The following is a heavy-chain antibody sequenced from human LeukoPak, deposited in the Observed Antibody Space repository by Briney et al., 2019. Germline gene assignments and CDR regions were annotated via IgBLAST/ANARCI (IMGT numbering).Heavy chain of an antibody. CDR2: ISAYNGNT. J-gene: IGHJ4*02. V-gene: IGHV1-18*01. CDR1: GYTFTSYG. D-gene: IGHD6-19*01. CDR3: AREASVAGLFYYFDY. Sequence: ASVKVSCKASGYTFTSYGISRVRQAPGQGLEWMGWISAYNGNTNYAQKLQGRVTMTTDTSTSTAYMELRSLRSNDTAVYYCAREASVAGLFYYFDYWGQGTLVTVSS.